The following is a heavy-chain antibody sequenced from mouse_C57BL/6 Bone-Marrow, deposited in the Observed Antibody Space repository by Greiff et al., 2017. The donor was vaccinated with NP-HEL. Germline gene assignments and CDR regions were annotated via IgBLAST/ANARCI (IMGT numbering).Heavy chain of an antibody. J-gene: IGHJ2*01. V-gene: IGHV2-2*01. CDR1: GFSLTSYG. Sequence: VQLVESGPGLVQPSQSLSITCTVSGFSLTSYGVHWVRQSPGKGLEWLGGIWSGESTDYNAAFISRLSISKENSKSQVFFKMNSLQADDTAIYYCARNSFCSLDYWGQGTTLTVSS. CDR3: ARNSFCSLDY. CDR2: IWSGEST. D-gene: IGHD1-2*01.